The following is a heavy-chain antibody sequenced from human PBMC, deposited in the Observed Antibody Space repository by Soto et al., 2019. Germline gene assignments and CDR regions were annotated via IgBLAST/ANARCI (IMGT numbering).Heavy chain of an antibody. CDR2: ISYDGSNK. J-gene: IGHJ4*02. CDR3: ARDRYYGSGRYYFDY. V-gene: IGHV3-30*04. D-gene: IGHD3-10*01. Sequence: GGSLRLSCAASGFTFSSYAMHWVRQAPGKGLEWVAVISYDGSNKYYADSVKGRFTISRDNSKNTLYLQMNSLRAEDTAVYYCARDRYYGSGRYYFDYWGQGTLVTVSS. CDR1: GFTFSSYA.